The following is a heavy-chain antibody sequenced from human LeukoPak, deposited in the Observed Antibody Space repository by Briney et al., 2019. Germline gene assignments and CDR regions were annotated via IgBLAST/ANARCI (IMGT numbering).Heavy chain of an antibody. V-gene: IGHV1-2*02. J-gene: IGHJ5*02. D-gene: IGHD2-15*01. Sequence: ASVRVSCKASGYTFTDYYMHWVRQAPGQGLEWMGWINPNNGDTNYAQKFQGRVTMTRDTSISTAYMEVSRLGSEDTAVYYCARDHTGDCSGGSCYSFLWFDPWGQGTLVTVSS. CDR2: INPNNGDT. CDR1: GYTFTDYY. CDR3: ARDHTGDCSGGSCYSFLWFDP.